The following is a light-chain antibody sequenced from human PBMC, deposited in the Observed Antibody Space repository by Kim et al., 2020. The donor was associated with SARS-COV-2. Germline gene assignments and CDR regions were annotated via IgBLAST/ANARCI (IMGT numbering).Light chain of an antibody. J-gene: IGLJ3*02. CDR2: VKTDGTH. CDR1: SGRSTYG. V-gene: IGLV4-69*01. Sequence: QLVLTQSPPVSASLGDSVNLTCTLRSGRSTYGIAWHQNQPEKGPRCLMIVKTDGTHIKGVGIPDRFSGSTSETEGFLTIASLQSEEEADYFCQSWGTGAWVFGGGTQLTVL. CDR3: QSWGTGAWV.